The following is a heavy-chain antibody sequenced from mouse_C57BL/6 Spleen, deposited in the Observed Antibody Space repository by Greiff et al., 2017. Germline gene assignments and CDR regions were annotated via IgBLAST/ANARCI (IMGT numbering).Heavy chain of an antibody. CDR2: ISNGGGST. J-gene: IGHJ3*01. CDR3: ASSYYSNYGWFAY. CDR1: GFTFSDYY. D-gene: IGHD2-5*01. Sequence: EVKVVESGGGLVQPGGSLKLSCAASGFTFSDYYMYWVRQTPEKRLEWVAYISNGGGSTYYPDTVKGRFTISRDNAKNTLYLQMSRLKSEDTAMYYCASSYYSNYGWFAYWGQGTLVTVSA. V-gene: IGHV5-12*01.